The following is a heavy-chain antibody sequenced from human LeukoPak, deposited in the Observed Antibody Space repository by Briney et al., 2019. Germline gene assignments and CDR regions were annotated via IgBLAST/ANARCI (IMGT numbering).Heavy chain of an antibody. CDR2: IYTSGST. CDR3: ARGGTGSSGSYYVFDP. CDR1: GGSISSYY. Sequence: PETLCLTCTVSGGSISSYYWSWIRQPAGKGLEWIGRIYTSGSTNYNPSLKSRVTMSVDTSKNQFSLKLSSVTAADTAVYYCARGGTGSSGSYYVFDPWGQGTLVAVSS. V-gene: IGHV4-4*07. J-gene: IGHJ5*02. D-gene: IGHD1-26*01.